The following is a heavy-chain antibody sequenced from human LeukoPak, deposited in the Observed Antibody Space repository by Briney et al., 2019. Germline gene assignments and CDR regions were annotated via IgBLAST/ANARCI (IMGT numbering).Heavy chain of an antibody. CDR2: INHSGRT. J-gene: IGHJ4*02. D-gene: IGHD2-2*01. Sequence: SETLSLTCAVSDYSINIGHYWGWIRQPPGEGLEWIGSINHSGRTYYNPSLKSRVTTSVDTSKNQFSLKLTSVTAADTAVYYCARHASPDIVIVPAATFDYWGRGTLVTVSS. CDR1: DYSINIGHY. CDR3: ARHASPDIVIVPAATFDY. V-gene: IGHV4-38-2*01.